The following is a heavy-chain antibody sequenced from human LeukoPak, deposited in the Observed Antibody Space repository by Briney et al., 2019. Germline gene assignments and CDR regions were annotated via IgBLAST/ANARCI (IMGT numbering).Heavy chain of an antibody. CDR3: AREDSYGYGMDV. V-gene: IGHV1-2*02. CDR1: GYTFTGYY. D-gene: IGHD5-18*01. J-gene: IGHJ6*02. CDR2: INPNSGGT. Sequence: ASVKVSCKASGYTFTGYYIHWGWINPNSGGTNYAQKFQGRVTMTRDRSISTAYMELSRLRSDDTAVYYCAREDSYGYGMDVWGQGTTVTVSS.